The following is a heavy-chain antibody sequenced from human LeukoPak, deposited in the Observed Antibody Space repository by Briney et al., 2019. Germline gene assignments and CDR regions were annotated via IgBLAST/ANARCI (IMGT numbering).Heavy chain of an antibody. J-gene: IGHJ6*02. Sequence: SQTLSLTCAISGDSVSSNSAAWNWIRQSPSRGLEWLGRTYYRSKWYNDYAVSVKSRIAINPDTSKNQFSLQLNSVTPEDTAVYYCARDRGIAVAVPYYYYGMHVWGQGTTVTVSS. D-gene: IGHD6-19*01. CDR1: GDSVSSNSAA. CDR3: ARDRGIAVAVPYYYYGMHV. CDR2: TYYRSKWYN. V-gene: IGHV6-1*01.